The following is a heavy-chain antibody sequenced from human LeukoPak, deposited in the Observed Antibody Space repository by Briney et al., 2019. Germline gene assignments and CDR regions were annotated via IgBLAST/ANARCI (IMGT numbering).Heavy chain of an antibody. J-gene: IGHJ2*01. CDR1: DYSISSTAY. CDR3: ARAPPGGGYWFFDL. D-gene: IGHD2-8*02. Sequence: KPSETLSLTCTVSDYSISSTAYWGWVRQPPGKGLEWIGNLHHTGTTYYNPSLKSRLTISVETSKNQFYLSLSSVTAADTAVYYCARAPPGGGYWFFDLWGRGTLVTVSS. CDR2: LHHTGTT. V-gene: IGHV4-38-2*02.